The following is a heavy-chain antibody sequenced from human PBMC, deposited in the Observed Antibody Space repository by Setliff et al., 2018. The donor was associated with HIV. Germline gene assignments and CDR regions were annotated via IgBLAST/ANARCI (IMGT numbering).Heavy chain of an antibody. J-gene: IGHJ5*02. CDR2: IYTSGST. V-gene: IGHV4-4*07. D-gene: IGHD7-27*01. CDR1: GGSISGDH. Sequence: SETLSLTCVVSGGSISGDHWWSWVRQPAGKGLEWIGRIYTSGSTNYNPSLKGRLSMSIDTSKNHFSLRLTSVTAADTAVYYCARDLPELTGRSFDPWGQGIQVTVSS. CDR3: ARDLPELTGRSFDP.